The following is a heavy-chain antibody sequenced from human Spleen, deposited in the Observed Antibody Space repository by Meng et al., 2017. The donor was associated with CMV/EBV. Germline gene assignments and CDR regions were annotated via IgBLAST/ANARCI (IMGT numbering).Heavy chain of an antibody. D-gene: IGHD3-10*02. CDR3: ARDWGDVRGGFDF. CDR1: GDSVSSNSAA. Sequence: QVPLQQSRPSLVKPSQTLSLPCAISGDSVSSNSAAWNWIRQSPSRGLEWLGRTYYRSKYYTDYALSVKSRITISPDTSKNQFSLQLNSVTPEDTAIYYCARDWGDVRGGFDFWGQGTLVTVSS. CDR2: TYYRSKYYT. V-gene: IGHV6-1*01. J-gene: IGHJ4*02.